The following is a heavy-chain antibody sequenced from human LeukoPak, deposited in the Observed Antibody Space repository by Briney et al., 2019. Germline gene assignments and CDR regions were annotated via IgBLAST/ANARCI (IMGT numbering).Heavy chain of an antibody. CDR1: GFAFSRYS. D-gene: IGHD4-17*01. J-gene: IGHJ4*02. CDR2: ISYSGPHM. Sequence: PGGSLRLSCAASGFAFSRYSMNWVRQAPGKGLEWVSSISYSGPHMFYADSVRGRFTISRDNAENSLFLQMNSLRAEDTAVYFCASKDYRDEGIDSWGQGTLVTVSS. V-gene: IGHV3-21*01. CDR3: ASKDYRDEGIDS.